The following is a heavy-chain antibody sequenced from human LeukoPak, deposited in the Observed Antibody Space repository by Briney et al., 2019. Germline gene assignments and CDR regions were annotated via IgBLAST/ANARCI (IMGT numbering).Heavy chain of an antibody. CDR2: IYYSGGT. CDR3: ARSRSWYNPNWFDP. D-gene: IGHD6-13*01. J-gene: IGHJ5*02. Sequence: SETLSLTCTVSGGSISSYYWSWIRHPPGKGLEWIGYIYYSGGTNYNPSLKSRVTISVDTSKNQFSLKLSSVTAADTAVYYCARSRSWYNPNWFDPWGPGTLVTVSS. CDR1: GGSISSYY. V-gene: IGHV4-59*01.